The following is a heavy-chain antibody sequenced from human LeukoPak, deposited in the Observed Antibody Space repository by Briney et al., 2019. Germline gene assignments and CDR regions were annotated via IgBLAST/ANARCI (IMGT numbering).Heavy chain of an antibody. CDR1: GGSISSFY. CDR3: ARGGYDSSWYCYYYYYMDV. D-gene: IGHD6-13*01. CDR2: IYYSGNS. V-gene: IGHV4-59*01. J-gene: IGHJ6*03. Sequence: KPSETLSLTCTVSGGSISSFYWSWIRQPPGKGLEWIGYIYYSGNSNYNPSLKSRVTISVDTSKNQFSLKVSSVTAADTAVYYCARGGYDSSWYCYYYYYMDVWGKGTTVTISS.